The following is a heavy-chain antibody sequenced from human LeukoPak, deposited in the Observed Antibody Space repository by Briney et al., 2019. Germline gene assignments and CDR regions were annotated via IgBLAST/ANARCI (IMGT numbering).Heavy chain of an antibody. CDR2: ISWNSASV. Sequence: GGSLRLSCEASGFTFDDYGMHWVRQAPGKGQEWVSTISWNSASVGYVDSVKGRFTISRDNAKKTLYLQMNSLRPEDTALYYCAKDYGYSSSWYDYWGQGTLVTVSS. D-gene: IGHD6-13*01. CDR3: AKDYGYSSSWYDY. CDR1: GFTFDDYG. J-gene: IGHJ4*02. V-gene: IGHV3-9*01.